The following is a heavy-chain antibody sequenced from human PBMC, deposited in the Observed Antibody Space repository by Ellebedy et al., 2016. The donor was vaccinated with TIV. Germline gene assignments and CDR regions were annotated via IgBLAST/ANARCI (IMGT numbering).Heavy chain of an antibody. J-gene: IGHJ4*02. CDR2: IYYSVIT. D-gene: IGHD3-10*01. V-gene: IGHV4-39*07. CDR1: GGSISATNSH. CDR3: ARGHYGSGTYFAPGE. Sequence: MPSETLSLTCTVSGGSISATNSHWDWIRQPPGKGLEWIGTIYYSVITMYNPSLNSRVTISTDMSKNQFSLIFSSVTAADTAVYYCARGHYGSGTYFAPGEWGQGALVTVSS.